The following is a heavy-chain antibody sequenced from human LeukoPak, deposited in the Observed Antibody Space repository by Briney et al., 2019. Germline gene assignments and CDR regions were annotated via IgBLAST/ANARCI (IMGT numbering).Heavy chain of an antibody. D-gene: IGHD3-22*01. CDR3: ARTYYYDSSFDY. J-gene: IGHJ4*02. CDR1: GFTFSSYG. CDR2: IWYDGSNK. Sequence: PGRSLRLSCAASGFTFSSYGMHWVRQAPGKGLEWVAVIWYDGSNKYCADSVKGRFTISRDNSKNTLYLQMNSLRAEDTAVYYCARTYYYDSSFDYWGQGTLVTVSS. V-gene: IGHV3-33*01.